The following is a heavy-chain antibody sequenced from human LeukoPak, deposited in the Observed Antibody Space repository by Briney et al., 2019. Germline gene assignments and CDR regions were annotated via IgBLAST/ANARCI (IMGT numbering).Heavy chain of an antibody. CDR1: GGSISGYY. CDR3: ARDQGIATSATGWCDP. CDR2: IHYRGST. Sequence: SETLSLTSTVSGGSISGYYWNWIRQPPGKGLEWIGYIHYRGSTNYHPSLKNRVTMSVDTSKNQFSLKLNSVTAADTAVYYCARDQGIATSATGWCDPCGQGTLVTVSS. J-gene: IGHJ5*02. D-gene: IGHD6-13*01. V-gene: IGHV4-59*01.